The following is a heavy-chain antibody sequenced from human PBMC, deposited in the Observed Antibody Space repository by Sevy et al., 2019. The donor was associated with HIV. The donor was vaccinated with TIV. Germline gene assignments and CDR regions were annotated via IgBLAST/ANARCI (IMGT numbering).Heavy chain of an antibody. D-gene: IGHD3-10*01. Sequence: WGSLRLSCAASGFTFSSYAMSWVRQAPGKGLEWVSAISGSGGSTYYADSVKGRFTISRDNSKNKLYLKMNSLKAEDTAIYYCAKRGDYYGSGSYYGGYYDSKRPRGYYVDYWGQGTLVTVSS. J-gene: IGHJ4*02. CDR1: GFTFSSYA. CDR2: ISGSGGST. V-gene: IGHV3-23*01. CDR3: AKRGDYYGSGSYYGGYYDSKRPRGYYVDY.